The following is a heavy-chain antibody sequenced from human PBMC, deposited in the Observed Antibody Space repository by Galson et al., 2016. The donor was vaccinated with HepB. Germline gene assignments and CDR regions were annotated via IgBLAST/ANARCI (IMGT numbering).Heavy chain of an antibody. J-gene: IGHJ6*02. D-gene: IGHD6-19*01. V-gene: IGHV4-59*01. CDR3: ARDDSGGWYGFHYGMDV. Sequence: SETLSLTCTVSGGSISYYYWSWIRQPPGKGLEWIGYIYHSGSTNYNPSLKSRVTISVDTSKNQFSLKLSSVTATDTGVYYFARDDSGGWYGFHYGMDVWGQGTTVTVSS. CDR2: IYHSGST. CDR1: GGSISYYY.